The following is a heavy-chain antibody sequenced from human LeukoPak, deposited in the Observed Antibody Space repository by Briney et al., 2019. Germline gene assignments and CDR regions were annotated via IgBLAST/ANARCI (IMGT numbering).Heavy chain of an antibody. CDR1: GFTFSSYA. CDR3: ARELGFGSSWVYYGMDV. Sequence: GGSLRLSCAASGFTFSSYAMHWVRQAPGKGLEWVAVISYDGSNKYYADSVKGRFTVSRDNSKNTLYLQMNSLRAEDTAVYYCARELGFGSSWVYYGMDVWGQGTTVTVSS. V-gene: IGHV3-30-3*01. D-gene: IGHD6-13*01. CDR2: ISYDGSNK. J-gene: IGHJ6*02.